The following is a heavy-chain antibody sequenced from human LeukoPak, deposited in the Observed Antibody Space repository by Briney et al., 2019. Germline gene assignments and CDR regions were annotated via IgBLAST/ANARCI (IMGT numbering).Heavy chain of an antibody. V-gene: IGHV3-48*03. J-gene: IGHJ4*02. CDR1: GFTFSSYE. CDR3: ARGYYGSGMNDY. CDR2: ISSSGSPI. D-gene: IGHD3-10*01. Sequence: GGSLRLSCVASGFTFSSYEMNWVRQAPGKGLEWVSYISSSGSPIYYADSVKGRFTISRDNAKNSVYLQMNSLRAEDTAVYYCARGYYGSGMNDYWGQGTLVTVSS.